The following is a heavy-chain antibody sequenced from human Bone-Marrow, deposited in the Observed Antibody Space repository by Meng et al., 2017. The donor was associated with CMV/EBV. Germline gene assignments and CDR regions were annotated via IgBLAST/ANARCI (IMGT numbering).Heavy chain of an antibody. CDR2: IYYSGST. V-gene: IGHV4-30-4*08. J-gene: IGHJ5*02. D-gene: IGHD2-2*01. CDR3: ARDRGSTSYNWFDP. Sequence: SWVRQPPGKGLEWIGYIYYSGSTYYNPSLKSRVTISVDTSKNQFSLKLSSVTAADTAVYYCARDRGSTSYNWFDPWGQGTLVTVSS.